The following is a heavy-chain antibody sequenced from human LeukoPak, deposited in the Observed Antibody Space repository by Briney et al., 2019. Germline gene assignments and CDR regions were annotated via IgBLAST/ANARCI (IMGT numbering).Heavy chain of an antibody. J-gene: IGHJ6*03. CDR2: IMPLFGTA. Sequence: SVKVSCKASGGTFNSYAISWVRQAPGQGLEWMGGIMPLFGTANYAQEFQGRVTFTTDESASTAYMEVSSLRSEDTAVYYCASGSLGDGYGVGDYYQYMDIWGKGTTVTVSS. CDR3: ASGSLGDGYGVGDYYQYMDI. CDR1: GGTFNSYA. D-gene: IGHD5-24*01. V-gene: IGHV1-69*05.